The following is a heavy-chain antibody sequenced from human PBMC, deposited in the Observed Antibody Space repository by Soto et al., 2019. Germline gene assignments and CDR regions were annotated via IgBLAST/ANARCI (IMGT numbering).Heavy chain of an antibody. CDR3: ARDSDSSSWYGACYYYGMDV. CDR2: IYYSGST. V-gene: IGHV4-31*03. J-gene: IGHJ6*02. D-gene: IGHD6-13*01. Sequence: QVQLQESGPGLVKPSQTLSLTCTVSGGSISSGGYYWSWIRQHPGKGLEWLGYIYYSGSTYYNPSLKSRVTIAGDTSKNQFSLKLSSVTAADTAVYYCARDSDSSSWYGACYYYGMDVWGQGTTVTVSS. CDR1: GGSISSGGYY.